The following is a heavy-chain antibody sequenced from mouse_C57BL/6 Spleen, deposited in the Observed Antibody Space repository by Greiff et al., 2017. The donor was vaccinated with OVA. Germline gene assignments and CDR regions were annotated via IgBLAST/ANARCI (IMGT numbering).Heavy chain of an antibody. V-gene: IGHV5-16*01. J-gene: IGHJ1*03. Sequence: EVQLVESEGGLVQPGSSMKLSCTASGFTFSDYYMAWVRQVPEKGLEWVANINYDGSSTYYLDSLKSRFIISRDNAKNILYLQMSSLKSEDTATYYCARGGGYFDVWGTGTTVTVSS. CDR1: GFTFSDYY. CDR2: INYDGSST. CDR3: ARGGGYFDV.